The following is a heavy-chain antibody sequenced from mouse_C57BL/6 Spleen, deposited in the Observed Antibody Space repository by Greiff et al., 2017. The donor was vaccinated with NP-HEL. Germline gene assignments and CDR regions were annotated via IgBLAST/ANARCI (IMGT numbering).Heavy chain of an antibody. CDR3: ARNRYGSSYGYFDV. V-gene: IGHV1-69*01. CDR1: GYTFTSYW. J-gene: IGHJ1*03. CDR2: IDPSDSYT. D-gene: IGHD1-1*01. Sequence: QVQLQQPGAELVMPGASVKLSCKASGYTFTSYWMHWVKQRPGQGLEWIGEIDPSDSYTNYNQKFKGKSTLTVDKSSSTAYMQLSSLTSEDSGVYYCARNRYGSSYGYFDVWGTGTTVTVSS.